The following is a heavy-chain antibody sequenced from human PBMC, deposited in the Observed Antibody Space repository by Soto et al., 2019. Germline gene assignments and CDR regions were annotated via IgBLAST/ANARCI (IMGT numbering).Heavy chain of an antibody. V-gene: IGHV4-59*01. Sequence: SETLSLTCTVSGGSISSYYWIWIRQPPGKGLEWIGYIYYSGSTNYNPSLKSRVTISVDTPKNQFSLKLSSVTAADTAVYYCARRAEGYSSGRDAFDIWGQGTMVTVSS. D-gene: IGHD6-19*01. J-gene: IGHJ3*02. CDR1: GGSISSYY. CDR2: IYYSGST. CDR3: ARRAEGYSSGRDAFDI.